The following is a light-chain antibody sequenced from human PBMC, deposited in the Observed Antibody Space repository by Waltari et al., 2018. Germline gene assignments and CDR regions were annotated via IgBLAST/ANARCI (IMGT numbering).Light chain of an antibody. CDR1: QSINNW. CDR2: KAS. CDR3: QQYTGYSYT. J-gene: IGKJ2*01. V-gene: IGKV1-5*03. Sequence: IQMTQSPSTLSASVGDRVSITCRASQSINNWLAWYQQKSGKAPKLLLYKASSLESGVPSRFSGSGYGTEFTLTISSLQPDDFATYYCQQYTGYSYTFGQGTKLESK.